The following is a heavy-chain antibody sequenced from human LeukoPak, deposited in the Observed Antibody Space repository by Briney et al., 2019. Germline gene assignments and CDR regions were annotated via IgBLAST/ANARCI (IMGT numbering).Heavy chain of an antibody. D-gene: IGHD3-10*01. CDR1: GGSFSGYY. CDR3: ARGLTYYYGSGSNNWFDP. Sequence: SETLSLTCAVYGGSFSGYYWSWIRQPPGKGLEWIGSIYYTGSTYYNPSLKSRVTISVDTSKNQFSLKLSSVTAADTAVYYCARGLTYYYGSGSNNWFDPWGQGTLVTVSS. CDR2: IYYTGST. J-gene: IGHJ5*02. V-gene: IGHV4-34*01.